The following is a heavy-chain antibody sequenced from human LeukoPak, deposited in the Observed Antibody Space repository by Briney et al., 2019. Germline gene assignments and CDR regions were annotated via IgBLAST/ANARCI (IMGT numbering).Heavy chain of an antibody. CDR3: ARTKRDYYGMDV. J-gene: IGHJ6*02. CDR1: GGSFSGYY. V-gene: IGHV4-34*01. CDR2: INHSGST. Sequence: SETLSLTCAVYGGSFSGYYWSWIRQPPGKGLEWIGEINHSGSTNYNPSLKSRVTISVDKSKNQFSLKLSSVTAADTAVYYCARTKRDYYGMDVWGQGTTVTVSS.